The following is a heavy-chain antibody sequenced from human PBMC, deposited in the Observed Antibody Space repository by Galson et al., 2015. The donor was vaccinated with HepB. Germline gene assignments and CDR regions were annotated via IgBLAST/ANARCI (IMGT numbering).Heavy chain of an antibody. J-gene: IGHJ4*02. CDR3: ARDQAISTEALLNAPLDLDY. D-gene: IGHD3-9*01. Sequence: SVKVSCKASGYTFISYGITWVRQAPGQGLEWMGWISAYNGNTKYAQKFQGRVTMTTDTFTSTAYMELRSLRSDDTAVYYCARDQAISTEALLNAPLDLDYWGQGTLVTVSS. CDR2: ISAYNGNT. CDR1: GYTFISYG. V-gene: IGHV1-18*04.